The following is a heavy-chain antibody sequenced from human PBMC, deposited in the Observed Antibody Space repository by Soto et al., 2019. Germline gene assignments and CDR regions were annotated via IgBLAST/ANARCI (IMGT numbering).Heavy chain of an antibody. CDR1: GFTFSDYY. J-gene: IGHJ4*02. Sequence: GGSLRLSCAASGFTFSDYYMSWIRQAPGKGLEWVSYISSSGSTIYYADSVKGRFTISRDNAKNSLYLQMNSLRAEDPAVYYCARRYYDSSGYIDYWGQGTLVTVSS. D-gene: IGHD3-22*01. CDR3: ARRYYDSSGYIDY. CDR2: ISSSGSTI. V-gene: IGHV3-11*01.